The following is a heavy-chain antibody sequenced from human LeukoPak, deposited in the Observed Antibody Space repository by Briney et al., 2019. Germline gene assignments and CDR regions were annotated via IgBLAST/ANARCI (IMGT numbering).Heavy chain of an antibody. V-gene: IGHV2-70*04. D-gene: IGHD4-17*01. Sequence: SGPTLVNPTQTLTLTCTFSGFSLTTSGIRVSWIRQPPGKALEWLAHIDWDDHKFYSTSLKTRLTLSKDTSKNQVVLTMTNMDPVDTATYYCARLYGDFYFDYWGQGTLVTVSS. CDR3: ARLYGDFYFDY. CDR2: IDWDDHK. J-gene: IGHJ4*02. CDR1: GFSLTTSGIR.